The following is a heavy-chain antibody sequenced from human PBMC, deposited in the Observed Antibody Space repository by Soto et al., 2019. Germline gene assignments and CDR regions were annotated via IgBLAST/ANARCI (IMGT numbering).Heavy chain of an antibody. Sequence: ASETLSLTCTVSGVSISSGDYYWIWIRQPPGKGLEWIGYISYSGSTDYNPSLKSRVTISFDASKNQISLQVRSATAADAAVYYCARDLKEYCSDGKCNWFDPWGQGTLVTVSS. CDR1: GVSISSGDYY. CDR3: ARDLKEYCSDGKCNWFDP. V-gene: IGHV4-61*08. CDR2: ISYSGST. D-gene: IGHD2-15*01. J-gene: IGHJ5*02.